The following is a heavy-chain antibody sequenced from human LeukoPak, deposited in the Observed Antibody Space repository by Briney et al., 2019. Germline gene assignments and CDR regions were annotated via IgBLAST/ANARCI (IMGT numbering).Heavy chain of an antibody. CDR2: IIPNFGTA. D-gene: IGHD3-3*01. CDR3: ARGGFLPRKYYFDY. J-gene: IGHJ4*02. V-gene: IGHV1-69*05. CDR1: GGTFSSYA. Sequence: SVKVSCKASGGTFSSYAISWVRQAPGQGLEWMGGIIPNFGTANYAQKFQGRVTITTDESTSTAYMEPSSLRSEDTAVYYCARGGFLPRKYYFDYWGQGTLVTVSS.